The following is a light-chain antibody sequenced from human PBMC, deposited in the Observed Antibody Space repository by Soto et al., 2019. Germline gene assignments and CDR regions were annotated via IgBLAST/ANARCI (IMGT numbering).Light chain of an antibody. V-gene: IGLV3-21*04. CDR2: YDS. J-gene: IGLJ2*01. Sequence: SYELTQPPSVSVAPGKTARITCGGNNIGSTSVHWYQQKPGQAPVLVIYYDSDRPSGIPERFSGSNSGNTATLTISRVEAGDEADYYCQVWDSSLRVFGGGTQLTVL. CDR3: QVWDSSLRV. CDR1: NIGSTS.